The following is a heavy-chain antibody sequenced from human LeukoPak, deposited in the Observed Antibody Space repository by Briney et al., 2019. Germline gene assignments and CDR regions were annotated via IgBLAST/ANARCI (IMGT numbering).Heavy chain of an antibody. V-gene: IGHV3-74*01. Sequence: PGGPLRLSCAASGFTFSRYWMHWVRQAPGQGLEWVSRTNSDGRITTYADSVKGRFTISRDNAKNTLYLQMNSLRAEDTAVYYCASVADYQIDYWGQGTLVTVSS. CDR3: ASVADYQIDY. D-gene: IGHD4/OR15-4a*01. CDR2: TNSDGRIT. CDR1: GFTFSRYW. J-gene: IGHJ4*02.